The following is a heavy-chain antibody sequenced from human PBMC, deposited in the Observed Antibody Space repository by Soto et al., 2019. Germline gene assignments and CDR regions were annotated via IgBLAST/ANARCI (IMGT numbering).Heavy chain of an antibody. J-gene: IGHJ4*02. Sequence: EVQLLESGGDLVQPGGSLRLSCAASGFTFSDYAMGWVRQAPGKGLEWVSGINNSGGFTYYADSVKGRFPVSRDNSKNTQNLQTNSMKAEDTAMYYCAKDGETVLSSEYSYTYGAHWGKGTLVNV. V-gene: IGHV3-23*01. CDR2: INNSGGFT. CDR1: GFTFSDYA. D-gene: IGHD5-18*01. CDR3: AKDGETVLSSEYSYTYGAH.